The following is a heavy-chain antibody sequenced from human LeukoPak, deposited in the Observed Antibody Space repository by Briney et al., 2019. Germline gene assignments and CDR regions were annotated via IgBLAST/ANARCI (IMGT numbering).Heavy chain of an antibody. J-gene: IGHJ6*02. CDR1: GFTFDDYA. V-gene: IGHV3-9*01. Sequence: PGGSLRLSCAASGFTFDDYAMHWVRQAPGKGLEWVSGISWNSGSIGYADSVKGRFTISRDNAKNSLYLQMNSLRAEDTAVYYCASHSSWELLGYYYYGMDVWGQGTTVTVSS. D-gene: IGHD1-26*01. CDR2: ISWNSGSI. CDR3: ASHSSWELLGYYYYGMDV.